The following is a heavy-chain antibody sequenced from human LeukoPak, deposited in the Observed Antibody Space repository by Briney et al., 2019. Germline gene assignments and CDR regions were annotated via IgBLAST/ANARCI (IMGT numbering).Heavy chain of an antibody. V-gene: IGHV3-21*01. D-gene: IGHD3-22*01. Sequence: PGGSLRLSCAASGFTFSNAWMSWVRQAPGKGLEWVSSISSSSSYIYYADSVKGRFTISRDNAKNSLYLQMNSLRAEDTAVYYCARDQRPITMIVVPLGYFDYWGQGTLVTVSS. J-gene: IGHJ4*02. CDR1: GFTFSNAW. CDR2: ISSSSSYI. CDR3: ARDQRPITMIVVPLGYFDY.